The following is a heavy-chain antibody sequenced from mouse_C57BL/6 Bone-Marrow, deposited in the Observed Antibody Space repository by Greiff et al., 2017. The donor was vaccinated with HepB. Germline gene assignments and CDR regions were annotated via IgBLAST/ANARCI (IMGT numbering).Heavy chain of an antibody. CDR2: IRSKSNNYAT. V-gene: IGHV10-1*01. J-gene: IGHJ3*01. CDR1: GFSFNTYA. CDR3: VRQGYYGSSFFAY. Sequence: EVKLVESGGGLVQPKGSLKLSCAASGFSFNTYAMNWVRQAPGKGLEWVARIRSKSNNYATYYADSVKDRFTISRDDSESMLYLQMNNLKTEDTAMYYCVRQGYYGSSFFAYWGQGTLVTVSA. D-gene: IGHD1-1*01.